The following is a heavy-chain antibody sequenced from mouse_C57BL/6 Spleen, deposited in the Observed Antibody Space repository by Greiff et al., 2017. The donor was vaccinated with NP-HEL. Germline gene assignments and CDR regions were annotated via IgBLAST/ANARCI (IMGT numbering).Heavy chain of an antibody. CDR3: ARSLFYYGSSYDYFDC. V-gene: IGHV1-55*01. CDR1: GYTFTSYW. CDR2: IYPGSGST. Sequence: VQLQQPGAELVKPGASVKMSCKASGYTFTSYWITWVKQRPGQGLEWIGDIYPGSGSTNYNEKFKSKATLTVDTSSSTAYMQLSSLTSEDSAVYYCARSLFYYGSSYDYFDCWGQGTTLTVSS. D-gene: IGHD1-1*01. J-gene: IGHJ2*01.